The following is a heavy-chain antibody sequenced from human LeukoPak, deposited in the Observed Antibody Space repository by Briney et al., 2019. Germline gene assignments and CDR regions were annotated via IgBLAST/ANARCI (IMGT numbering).Heavy chain of an antibody. V-gene: IGHV4-59*12. J-gene: IGHJ5*01. D-gene: IGHD2-21*01. CDR2: IYYSGST. Sequence: SETLSLTCTVSGGSISSYYWSWLRQPPGKGLEWIGYIYYSGSTNYNPFLKSRVTISVDTSKNQFSLRLTSVTAADTAVYYCARGIAGAYDHNWFDSWGQGTLVTVSS. CDR3: ARGIAGAYDHNWFDS. CDR1: GGSISSYY.